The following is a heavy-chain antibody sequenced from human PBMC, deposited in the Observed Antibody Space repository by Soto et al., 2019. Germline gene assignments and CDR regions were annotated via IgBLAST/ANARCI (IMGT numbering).Heavy chain of an antibody. J-gene: IGHJ3*01. D-gene: IGHD1-26*01. V-gene: IGHV4-59*01. CDR1: SGSIINYY. Sequence: PSETLSLTCTVSSGSIINYYWSWIRQPPGKGLEWIGFIYYSGSTNYNSFLKSRVTMSVDMSRQQLSLRLNSVTAADTAVYYCASRLPLATTTDGAVDVGGQGTMVTVSS. CDR3: ASRLPLATTTDGAVDV. CDR2: IYYSGST.